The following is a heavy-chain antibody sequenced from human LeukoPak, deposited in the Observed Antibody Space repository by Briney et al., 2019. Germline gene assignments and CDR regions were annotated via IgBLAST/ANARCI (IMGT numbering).Heavy chain of an antibody. CDR2: IIPMFDTA. J-gene: IGHJ6*03. V-gene: IGHV1-69*06. CDR3: ARARRLGSYDFWSGYFNYYYMDV. D-gene: IGHD3-3*01. Sequence: ASVKVSCKASGGTFSSYPISWVRQAPGQGLEWMGGIIPMFDTADFAQKFQGRVTITADTSTSTAYMQLSSLRSEDTAVYYCARARRLGSYDFWSGYFNYYYMDVWGKGTTVTVSS. CDR1: GGTFSSYP.